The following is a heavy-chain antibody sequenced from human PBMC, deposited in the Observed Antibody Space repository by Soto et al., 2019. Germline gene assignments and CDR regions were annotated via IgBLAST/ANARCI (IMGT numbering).Heavy chain of an antibody. Sequence: SETLSLTCSVSGGSITSYHCSWVWLSPGKGLEWIGYVFYTGSTKYNPALKRRVTISVDTSKNQFSLKLSSVSAADTGVYYCARSYNGYFYGNDTWGQGILVTVSS. V-gene: IGHV4-59*01. CDR1: GGSITSYH. CDR3: ARSYNGYFYGNDT. J-gene: IGHJ5*02. CDR2: VFYTGST. D-gene: IGHD1-26*01.